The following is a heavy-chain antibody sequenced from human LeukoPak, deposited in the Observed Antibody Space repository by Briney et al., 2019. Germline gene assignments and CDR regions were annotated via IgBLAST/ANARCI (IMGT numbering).Heavy chain of an antibody. CDR1: GFTFSSYG. Sequence: GGSLRLSCAASGFTFSSYGMHWVRQAPGKGLEWVAFIRYDGSNKYYADSVKGRFTISRDNSKNTLYLQMNSLRAEDTAVYYCAKDGQYCSSTSCYRKPHYYYYGMDVWGQGTTVTVSS. V-gene: IGHV3-30*02. J-gene: IGHJ6*02. CDR2: IRYDGSNK. D-gene: IGHD2-2*01. CDR3: AKDGQYCSSTSCYRKPHYYYYGMDV.